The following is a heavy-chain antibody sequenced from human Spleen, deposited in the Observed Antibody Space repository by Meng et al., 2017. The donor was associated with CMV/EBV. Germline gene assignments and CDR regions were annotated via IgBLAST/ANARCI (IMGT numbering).Heavy chain of an antibody. V-gene: IGHV1-69*10. D-gene: IGHD3-3*01. CDR1: TLRSYA. CDR2: IIPILGIA. J-gene: IGHJ5*02. CDR3: ARGNTIFGVVIIEGWFDP. Sequence: TLRSYASSWVRPAAGRELEWMGGIIPILGIANYAQKFQGRVTITADKSMSTAYMELSSLRSEDTAVYYCARGNTIFGVVIIEGWFDPWGQGTLVTVSS.